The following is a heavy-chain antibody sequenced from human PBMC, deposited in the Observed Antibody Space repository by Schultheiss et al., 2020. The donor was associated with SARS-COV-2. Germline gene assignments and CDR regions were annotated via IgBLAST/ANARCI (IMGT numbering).Heavy chain of an antibody. Sequence: GGSLRLSCAASGFTFSSYAMHWVRQAPGKGLEWVAVISYDGSNKYYADSVKGRFTISRDNSKNTLYLQMNSLRAEDTAVYYCASPHYYDSSGYYAFDPWGQGTLVTVS. V-gene: IGHV3-30*04. CDR3: ASPHYYDSSGYYAFDP. J-gene: IGHJ5*02. CDR1: GFTFSSYA. CDR2: ISYDGSNK. D-gene: IGHD3-22*01.